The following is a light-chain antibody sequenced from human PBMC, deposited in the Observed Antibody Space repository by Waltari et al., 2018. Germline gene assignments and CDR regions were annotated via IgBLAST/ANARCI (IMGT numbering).Light chain of an antibody. CDR2: FKS. V-gene: IGKV1-39*01. J-gene: IGKJ2*01. CDR3: QQSYGPPYT. Sequence: DIQMTQSPSSLSASLGDRVTITCRANQSISKYLNWYQKRPGKVPKLLVYFKSSLQSGVPSRFSGSGSGTDFTLTINTLQPEDFATYFCQQSYGPPYTFGQGTRLEIK. CDR1: QSISKY.